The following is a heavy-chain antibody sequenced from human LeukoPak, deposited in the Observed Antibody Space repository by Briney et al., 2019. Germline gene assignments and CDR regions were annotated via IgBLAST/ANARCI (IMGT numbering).Heavy chain of an antibody. CDR2: IYYSGST. Sequence: SETLSLTCTASGGSISSYYWSWIRQPPGKGLEWIGYIYYSGSTNYNPSLKSRVTISVDTSKNQFSLKLISVTAADTAVYYCARDDSGSYHQLGVWGQGTTVTVSS. CDR3: ARDDSGSYHQLGV. D-gene: IGHD1-26*01. CDR1: GGSISSYY. V-gene: IGHV4-59*01. J-gene: IGHJ6*02.